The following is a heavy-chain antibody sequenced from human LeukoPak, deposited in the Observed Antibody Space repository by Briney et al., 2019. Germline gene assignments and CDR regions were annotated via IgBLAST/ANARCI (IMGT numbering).Heavy chain of an antibody. CDR3: ARDYESDFWSGYSYFDY. J-gene: IGHJ4*02. CDR1: GYTFTGYY. CDR2: INPNSGGT. D-gene: IGHD3-3*01. V-gene: IGHV1-2*02. Sequence: ASVKVSCKASGYTFTGYYMHWVRQAPGQGLEWMGWINPNSGGTNYAQKFQGRVTMTRDTSISTAYMELSGLRSDDTAVYYCARDYESDFWSGYSYFDYWGQGTLVTVSS.